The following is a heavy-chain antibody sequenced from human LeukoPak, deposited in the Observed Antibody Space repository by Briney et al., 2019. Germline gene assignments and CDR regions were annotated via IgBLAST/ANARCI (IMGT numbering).Heavy chain of an antibody. CDR1: GYTLTESS. J-gene: IGHJ4*02. D-gene: IGHD2-2*01. Sequence: VASVKVSCKVSGYTLTESSMHWVRQAPGKGLEWMGGFDPEDGETIYAQKFQGRVTMTEDTSTDTAYMELSSLRSEDTSVYYCETAPRFCSSTSCYDPQFDYWGQGTLVTVSS. CDR3: ETAPRFCSSTSCYDPQFDY. CDR2: FDPEDGET. V-gene: IGHV1-24*01.